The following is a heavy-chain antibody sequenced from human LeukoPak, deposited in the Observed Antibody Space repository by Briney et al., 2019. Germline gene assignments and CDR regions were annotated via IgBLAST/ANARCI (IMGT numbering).Heavy chain of an antibody. CDR3: ARDSDRGIQLPPWKYFDY. CDR2: IKQEGSEK. Sequence: PGGSLRLSCAASGFTFSSYWMSWVRQAPGKGLEGVANIKQEGSEKYYVDAGKGRFTISRDNAKNSLYLQMNSLRADDTAVYYCARDSDRGIQLPPWKYFDYWGQGTLVTVSS. D-gene: IGHD5-18*01. V-gene: IGHV3-7*01. J-gene: IGHJ4*02. CDR1: GFTFSSYW.